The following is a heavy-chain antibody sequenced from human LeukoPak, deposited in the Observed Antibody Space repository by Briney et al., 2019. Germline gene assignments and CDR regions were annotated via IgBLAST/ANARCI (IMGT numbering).Heavy chain of an antibody. CDR1: GYTFTSYG. CDR2: ISAYNGNT. J-gene: IGHJ5*02. CDR3: ARSPAFTMVRGVVSNWFDP. V-gene: IGHV1-18*01. Sequence: ASVKVSCKASGYTFTSYGISWVRQAPGQGLEWMGWISAYNGNTNYAQKLQGRVTMTTDTSTSTAYMELRSLRSDDTAVYYCARSPAFTMVRGVVSNWFDPWGQGTLVAVSS. D-gene: IGHD3-10*01.